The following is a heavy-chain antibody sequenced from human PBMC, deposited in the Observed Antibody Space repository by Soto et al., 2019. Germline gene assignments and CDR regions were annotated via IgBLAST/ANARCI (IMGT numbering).Heavy chain of an antibody. Sequence: SLRLSCAASGFTFSSYGMHWVRQAPGKGLEWVAVIWYDGSNKYYADSVKGRFTISRDNSKNTLYLQMNSLRAEDTAVYYCARWKNSYLPWFDPWGQGTLVTVSS. CDR2: IWYDGSNK. D-gene: IGHD5-18*01. V-gene: IGHV3-33*01. J-gene: IGHJ5*02. CDR3: ARWKNSYLPWFDP. CDR1: GFTFSSYG.